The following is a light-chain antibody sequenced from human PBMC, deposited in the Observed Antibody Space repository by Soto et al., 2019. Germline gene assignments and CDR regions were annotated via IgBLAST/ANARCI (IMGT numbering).Light chain of an antibody. V-gene: IGKV3-15*01. CDR1: QSVGSN. CDR3: QQYTT. CDR2: GAS. Sequence: EIVMTQSPATLSVSPGERASLSCRASQSVGSNLAWYQQTAGQAPRLLIYGASTRATGIPARFSGSGSGTEFTLTISSLQSEDFAVYSCQQYTTFGQGTKLEIK. J-gene: IGKJ2*01.